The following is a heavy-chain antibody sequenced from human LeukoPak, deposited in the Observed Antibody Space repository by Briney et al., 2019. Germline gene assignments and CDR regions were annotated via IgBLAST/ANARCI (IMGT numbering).Heavy chain of an antibody. CDR3: ARESCSSTSCPFDP. V-gene: IGHV4-59*01. CDR2: IYYSGST. Sequence: PSETLSLTCTVSGGSISSYYWSWIRQPPGKGLEWIGYIYYSGSTNYNPSLKSRVTISVDTSKNQFSLKLSSVTAADTAVYYCARESCSSTSCPFDPWGQGTLVTVSS. D-gene: IGHD2-2*01. J-gene: IGHJ5*02. CDR1: GGSISSYY.